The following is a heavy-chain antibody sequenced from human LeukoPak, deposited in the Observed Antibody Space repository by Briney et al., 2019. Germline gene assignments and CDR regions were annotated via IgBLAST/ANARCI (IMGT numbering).Heavy chain of an antibody. CDR2: IKEDGSEK. J-gene: IGHJ4*02. V-gene: IGHV3-7*03. CDR3: ARGGMRGYSGYGYFGY. CDR1: GFTFSTYW. D-gene: IGHD5-12*01. Sequence: PGGSLRLSCGASGFTFSTYWMSWVRQAPGKGPEWVANIKEDGSEKYYVDSVRGRFTISRDNAKNSLFLQMNSLRAEDTAVYYCARGGMRGYSGYGYFGYWGQGTLVTVSS.